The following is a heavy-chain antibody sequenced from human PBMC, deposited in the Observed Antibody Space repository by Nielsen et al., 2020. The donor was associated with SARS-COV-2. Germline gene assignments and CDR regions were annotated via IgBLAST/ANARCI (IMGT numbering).Heavy chain of an antibody. Sequence: GESLKISCAASGFTFSSYGMHWVRQAPGKGLEWVAVIWYDGSNKYYADSVKGRFTISRDNSKNTLYLQMNSLRAGDTAVYYCARGGYYGSGSYYKYYYYGMDVWGQGTTVTVSS. CDR1: GFTFSSYG. V-gene: IGHV3-33*01. CDR3: ARGGYYGSGSYYKYYYYGMDV. D-gene: IGHD3-10*01. J-gene: IGHJ6*02. CDR2: IWYDGSNK.